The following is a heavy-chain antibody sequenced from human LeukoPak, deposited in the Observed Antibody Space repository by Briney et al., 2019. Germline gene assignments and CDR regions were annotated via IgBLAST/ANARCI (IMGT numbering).Heavy chain of an antibody. CDR1: GGSISNSAYF. D-gene: IGHD3-9*01. J-gene: IGHJ3*02. CDR2: ISYSGST. CDR3: ARGPSFDWLPDDAFDI. V-gene: IGHV4-39*07. Sequence: SETLSLTCTVSGGSISNSAYFWGWIRQPPGKGLEWIGTISYSGSTYYNPSLRRRLTISVDTSKNQFSLKLSSVTAADTAVYYCARGPSFDWLPDDAFDIWGQGTMVTVSS.